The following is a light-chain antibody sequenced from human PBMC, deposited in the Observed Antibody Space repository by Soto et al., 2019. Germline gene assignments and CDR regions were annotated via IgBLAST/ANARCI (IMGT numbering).Light chain of an antibody. J-gene: IGKJ4*01. CDR3: QQRNDWPT. Sequence: IVLTQSPATLSLSPGERATLSCGASQSLSTYLAWYQQKPGQAPRLLIYDVSTRAAGIPARFSGSGSGSDFILTISSLEPEDVAVYYCQQRNDWPTFGGGTRIEI. CDR2: DVS. CDR1: QSLSTY. V-gene: IGKV3-11*01.